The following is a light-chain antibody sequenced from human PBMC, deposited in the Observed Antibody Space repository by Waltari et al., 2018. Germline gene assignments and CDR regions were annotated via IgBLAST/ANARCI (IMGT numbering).Light chain of an antibody. CDR1: SSDVGGYKF. V-gene: IGLV2-8*01. CDR2: EVN. Sequence: QSALTQPPSASGSPGQSVTISCTGTSSDVGGYKFVSWYQQHPGRAPKLMIYEVNQRPSGVPGPSAGSKSGNTASLTVSGLQAEDEADYYCSSYAGSNNLVFGTGTKVTVL. CDR3: SSYAGSNNLV. J-gene: IGLJ1*01.